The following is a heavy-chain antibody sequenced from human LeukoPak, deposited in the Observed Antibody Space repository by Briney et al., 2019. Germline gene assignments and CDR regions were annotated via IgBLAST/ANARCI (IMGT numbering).Heavy chain of an antibody. Sequence: GGSLRLSCAASAFSLGSNYMTWVRQAPGKGLEWVSLTYSGGSTYYADSVKGRFTISRDNSKNTLYLQMNSLRAEDTAVYYCARAQGLISPDFWTNWFDPWGQGTLVTVSS. J-gene: IGHJ5*02. D-gene: IGHD3/OR15-3a*01. CDR3: ARAQGLISPDFWTNWFDP. CDR2: TYSGGST. V-gene: IGHV3-66*01. CDR1: AFSLGSNY.